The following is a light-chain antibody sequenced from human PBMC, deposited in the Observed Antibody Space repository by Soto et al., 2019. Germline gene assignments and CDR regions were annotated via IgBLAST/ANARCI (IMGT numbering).Light chain of an antibody. CDR3: QQYGSAYT. Sequence: EIVLTQSPGTLSLSPGEGATLSCRASQSVNSNYFAWYQQKPGQAPRLLIYGASNRATGIPDRFSGSGSGTESTLFISRLEPEAFAVYYCQQYGSAYTFGQGTKLEIK. V-gene: IGKV3-20*01. CDR2: GAS. CDR1: QSVNSNY. J-gene: IGKJ2*01.